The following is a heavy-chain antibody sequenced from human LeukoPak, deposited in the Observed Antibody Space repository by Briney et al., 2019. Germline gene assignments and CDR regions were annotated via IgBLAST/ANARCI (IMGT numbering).Heavy chain of an antibody. CDR1: GGSISSGGYS. D-gene: IGHD3-22*01. CDR2: MYHSGTT. J-gene: IGHJ3*02. CDR3: VRGYYYDSSGYWVRAFVI. Sequence: SQTLSLTCAVSGGSISSGGYSWSWIRQPPGKGLEWIGYMYHSGTTHYNPSLKSRVTISVDRSKNQFSLKLSSVTAADTAVYYCVRGYYYDSSGYWVRAFVIWGQGTMVTVSS. V-gene: IGHV4-30-2*01.